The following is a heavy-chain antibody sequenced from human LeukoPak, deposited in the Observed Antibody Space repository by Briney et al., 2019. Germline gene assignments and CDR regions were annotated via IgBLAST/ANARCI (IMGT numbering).Heavy chain of an antibody. V-gene: IGHV4-34*01. D-gene: IGHD1-1*01. CDR3: ARGLTNWNYLDY. CDR2: INHSGST. Sequence: TSQTLSPTCPVYSRSFSGYYWSRIRQPPGKRPEWIGEINHSGSTNYNPSLKSRVTISVDTSKNQFSLKLSSVTAADTAVYYCARGLTNWNYLDYWGQGTLVTVSS. J-gene: IGHJ4*02. CDR1: SRSFSGYY.